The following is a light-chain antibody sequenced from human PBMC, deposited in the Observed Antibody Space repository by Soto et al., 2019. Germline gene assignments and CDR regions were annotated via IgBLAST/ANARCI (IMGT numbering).Light chain of an antibody. CDR3: LQDYNYPRT. J-gene: IGKJ1*01. Sequence: AIQMTQSPSSLSASVGDRVTITCRASQAIRTDLGWYQQRPGKAPKLLIYGTSNLPSGVPSRFSGSGSGTDFTLTINSLQPEDFATYYCLQDYNYPRTFGQGTKVDIK. CDR1: QAIRTD. V-gene: IGKV1-6*01. CDR2: GTS.